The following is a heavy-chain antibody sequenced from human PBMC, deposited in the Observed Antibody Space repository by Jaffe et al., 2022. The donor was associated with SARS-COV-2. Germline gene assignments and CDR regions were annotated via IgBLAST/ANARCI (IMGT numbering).Heavy chain of an antibody. V-gene: IGHV3-21*01. D-gene: IGHD5-12*01. CDR2: ITWTGDHV. CDR3: ARLLNGYHEY. Sequence: EVQLVVSGGGLVKPGGSLRLSCAASGFTFSTYSMNWFRQAPGKGLEWVSSITWTGDHVYYADSVKGRFTNSRDNAKNSLYLQMNNLRVEDTAIYYCARLLNGYHEYWDQGTLVTVSS. J-gene: IGHJ4*02. CDR1: GFTFSTYS.